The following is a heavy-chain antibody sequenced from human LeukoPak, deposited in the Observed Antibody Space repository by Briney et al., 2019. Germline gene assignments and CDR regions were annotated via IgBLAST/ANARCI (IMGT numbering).Heavy chain of an antibody. Sequence: GGSLRLSCAASGFTFSSYSMNWVRRAPGKGLEWVSYISSSSSTIYYADSVKGRFTISRDNAKNSLYLQMNGLRAEDTAVYYCARDGDSSSWPHRNWFDPWGQGTLVTVSS. J-gene: IGHJ5*02. CDR1: GFTFSSYS. CDR2: ISSSSSTI. CDR3: ARDGDSSSWPHRNWFDP. V-gene: IGHV3-48*01. D-gene: IGHD6-13*01.